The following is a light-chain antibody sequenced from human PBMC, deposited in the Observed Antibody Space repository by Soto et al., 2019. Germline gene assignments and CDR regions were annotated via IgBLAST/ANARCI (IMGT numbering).Light chain of an antibody. CDR3: QQYKSWPPIT. J-gene: IGKJ5*01. CDR2: GAS. V-gene: IGKV3-15*01. Sequence: EIVLTQSPGTLSLSPGERATLSCRASQSVASFYIAWYQQKPGQAPSLLIYGASTRATGVPDRFSGTGSGTESTLTISSLKSEDYAVYYCQQYKSWPPITFGQGTRLEI. CDR1: QSVASF.